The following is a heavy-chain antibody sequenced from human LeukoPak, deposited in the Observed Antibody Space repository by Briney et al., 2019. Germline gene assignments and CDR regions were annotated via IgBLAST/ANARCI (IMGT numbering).Heavy chain of an antibody. CDR2: IGTSGDT. CDR3: ARADLRGYSLDY. CDR1: GFTFSSYD. D-gene: IGHD5-18*01. Sequence: TGGSLRLSCAASGFTFSSYDMHWVRQITGRGLEWVSGIGTSGDTYSPGSVKGRFTISRENAKNSLYLQMNSLRAGDTAVYYCARADLRGYSLDYWGQGPLVTVSS. J-gene: IGHJ4*02. V-gene: IGHV3-13*01.